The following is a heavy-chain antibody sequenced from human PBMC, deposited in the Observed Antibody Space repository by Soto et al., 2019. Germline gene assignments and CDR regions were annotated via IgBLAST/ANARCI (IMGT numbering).Heavy chain of an antibody. CDR1: GYSFTSYG. CDR2: ISAYNGYT. D-gene: IGHD3-22*01. Sequence: QVQLVQSGTEVKKPGASVKLSCKISGYSFTSYGVSWVRQAPGQGLEWMGCISAYNGYTNYAQRLQGRVTMTTDTSTSTAYMDLRSLTSDDTAIYYCVRDTTITNHFDSSGYYYWGQGTLVTVSS. V-gene: IGHV1-18*04. J-gene: IGHJ4*02. CDR3: VRDTTITNHFDSSGYYY.